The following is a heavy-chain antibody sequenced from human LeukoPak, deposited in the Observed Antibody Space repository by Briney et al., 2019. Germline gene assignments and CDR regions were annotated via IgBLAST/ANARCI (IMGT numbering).Heavy chain of an antibody. Sequence: GGSLRLSCAASGFTFPTYAMSWVRQAPGKGLEWVSAISGNAYSTYYTDSVKGRFTISRDNSKNTLYLQMNSLRAEDTAVYYCAKDPDYGDFINWFDPWGQGTLVTVSS. D-gene: IGHD4-17*01. CDR1: GFTFPTYA. CDR3: AKDPDYGDFINWFDP. V-gene: IGHV3-23*01. J-gene: IGHJ5*02. CDR2: ISGNAYST.